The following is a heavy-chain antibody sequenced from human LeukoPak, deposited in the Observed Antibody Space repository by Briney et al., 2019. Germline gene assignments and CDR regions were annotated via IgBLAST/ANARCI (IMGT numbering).Heavy chain of an antibody. Sequence: GGSLRLSCAASGFTFSGSAMHWVRQASGKGLEWVGRIRSKANSYATAYAASVKGRFTISRDDSKNTAYLQMNSLKTEDTAVYYCTRQLHDIVVVPAAHDYWGQGTLVTVSS. V-gene: IGHV3-73*01. CDR1: GFTFSGSA. CDR2: IRSKANSYAT. D-gene: IGHD2-2*01. J-gene: IGHJ4*02. CDR3: TRQLHDIVVVPAAHDY.